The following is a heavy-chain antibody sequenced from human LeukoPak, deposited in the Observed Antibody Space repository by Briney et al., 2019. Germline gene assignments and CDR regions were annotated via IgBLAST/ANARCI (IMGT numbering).Heavy chain of an antibody. J-gene: IGHJ4*02. Sequence: GGSLRLSCAASGFTFSSYGMHWVRQAPGKGLEWVAVIWYDGSNKYYADSVRGRFTVSRDNSKNTLYLQMNSLRAEDTAVYYCARRDVSGYYALDSWGQGFLVTVSS. CDR2: IWYDGSNK. D-gene: IGHD3-22*01. V-gene: IGHV3-33*01. CDR3: ARRDVSGYYALDS. CDR1: GFTFSSYG.